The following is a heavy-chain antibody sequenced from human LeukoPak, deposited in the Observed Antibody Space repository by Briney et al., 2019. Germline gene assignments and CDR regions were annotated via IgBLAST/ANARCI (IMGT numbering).Heavy chain of an antibody. Sequence: GGSLRLSCAASGFTFSDYYMSWIRQSPGKGLEWVSYISNSGTTIYYADSVKGRFTISRDNAKNSLYLQMNSLRAEDTAVYYCARGEVGAIIDYWGQGTLVTVSS. CDR2: ISNSGTTI. CDR1: GFTFSDYY. V-gene: IGHV3-11*04. CDR3: ARGEVGAIIDY. J-gene: IGHJ4*02. D-gene: IGHD1-26*01.